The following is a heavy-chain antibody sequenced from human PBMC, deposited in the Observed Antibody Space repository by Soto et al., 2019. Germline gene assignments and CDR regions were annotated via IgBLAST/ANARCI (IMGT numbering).Heavy chain of an antibody. CDR1: VASMSDYY. CDR3: ARSGHTFAGVV. Sequence: SETLSLTCTVSVASMSDYYGSWIRQSPGKGLEHIGYLHYSGSANYDPSLKSRVTISMDTSKNQFSLNLNSVTAADTAIYYCARSGHTFAGVVWGQGIPVTVSS. CDR2: LHYSGSA. D-gene: IGHD3-16*01. V-gene: IGHV4-59*01. J-gene: IGHJ4*02.